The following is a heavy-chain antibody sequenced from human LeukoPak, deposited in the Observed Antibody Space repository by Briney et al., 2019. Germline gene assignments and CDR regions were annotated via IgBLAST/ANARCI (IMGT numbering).Heavy chain of an antibody. CDR2: IYYSGST. Sequence: SETLSLTCTVSGGSISSYYWNWIRQPPGKGLEWIGYIYYSGSTNYNPSLKSRVTISVDKAKNQFSLNLNSVTAADTAVYYCARGGDRSFDYWGQGTLDTVSS. J-gene: IGHJ4*02. CDR1: GGSISSYY. V-gene: IGHV4-59*12. CDR3: ARGGDRSFDY. D-gene: IGHD3-10*01.